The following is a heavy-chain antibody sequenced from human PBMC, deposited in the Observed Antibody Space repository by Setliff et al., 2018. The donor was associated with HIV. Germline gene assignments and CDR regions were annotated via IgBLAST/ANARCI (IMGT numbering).Heavy chain of an antibody. CDR1: GGSISSGSYY. CDR2: IYASGST. J-gene: IGHJ3*02. V-gene: IGHV4-61*02. CDR3: ARDRSSSDHDAFDI. Sequence: SETLSLTCTVSGGSISSGSYYWSWIRQPAGKGLEWIGRIYASGSTNYNPSLKSRVSISVDTSKNQFSLKLSSVTAADTAVYYCARDRSSSDHDAFDIWGQGTMVTVS. D-gene: IGHD6-6*01.